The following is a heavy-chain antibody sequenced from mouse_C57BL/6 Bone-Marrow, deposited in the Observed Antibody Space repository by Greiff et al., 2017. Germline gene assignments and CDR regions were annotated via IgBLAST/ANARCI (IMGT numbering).Heavy chain of an antibody. CDR1: GFTFSSYA. CDR2: ISSGGDYI. V-gene: IGHV5-9-1*02. J-gene: IGHJ4*01. D-gene: IGHD2-5*01. Sequence: EVMLVESGEGLVKPGGSLKLSCAASGFTFSSYAMSWVRQTPEKRLEWVAYISSGGDYIYYADTVKGRFTISRDNARNTLYLQMISLTSEDTARYYCTRERYSNYPYYAMDYWGQGTSVTVSA. CDR3: TRERYSNYPYYAMDY.